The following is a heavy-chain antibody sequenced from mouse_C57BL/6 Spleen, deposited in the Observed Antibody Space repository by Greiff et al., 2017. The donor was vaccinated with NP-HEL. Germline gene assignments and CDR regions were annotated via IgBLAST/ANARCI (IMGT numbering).Heavy chain of an antibody. V-gene: IGHV1-82*01. CDR3: ARAPYYYYVSSYLFV. D-gene: IGHD1-1*01. CDR1: GYAFSTSW. J-gene: IGHJ1*03. CDR2: IYPGDGDN. Sequence: QVHVKQSGPELVKPGASVKISCKASGYAFSTSWMNWVKQRPGKGLEWIGRIYPGDGDNNYNGKFKGKATLTADKSSSTAYMQLSSLTSEDSAVDFGARAPYYYYVSSYLFVWGTGTTVTVSS.